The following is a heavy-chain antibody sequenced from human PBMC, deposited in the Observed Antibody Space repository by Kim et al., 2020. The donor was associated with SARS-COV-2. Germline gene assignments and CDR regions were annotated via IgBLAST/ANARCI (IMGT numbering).Heavy chain of an antibody. CDR1: GFYFKNAL. Sequence: GGSLRLSCAASGFYFKNALMTWIRQAPGKGLEWVGRIKSAPDGGTPDYAAPVKGRFTISRDDSTHMVYLHMNSLKTEDTAVYYCNTGLADDHTLEYWGQG. CDR2: IKSAPDGGTP. CDR3: NTGLADDHTLEY. J-gene: IGHJ4*02. V-gene: IGHV3-15*01.